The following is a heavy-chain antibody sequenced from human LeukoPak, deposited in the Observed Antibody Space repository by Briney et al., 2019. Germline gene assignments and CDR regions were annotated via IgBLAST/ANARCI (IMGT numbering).Heavy chain of an antibody. CDR1: SGSLRIDN. D-gene: IGHD5-24*01. CDR2: VFDSGRT. CDR3: ARGAREGYNA. J-gene: IGHJ5*02. V-gene: IGHV4-59*01. Sequence: PSETLSLTCTVSSGSLRIDNRGWVRQPPGQGLEWIGYVFDSGRTIYNPSLKSRVSISLDTSKKQLSLSLTTVTAADTAVYYCARGAREGYNAWGQGTLVTVSS.